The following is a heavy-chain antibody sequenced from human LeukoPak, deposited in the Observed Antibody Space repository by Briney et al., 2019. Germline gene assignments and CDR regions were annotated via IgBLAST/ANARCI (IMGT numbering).Heavy chain of an antibody. CDR1: GFTFSCCT. V-gene: IGHV3-30*04. CDR3: ARELSGWYYFDY. J-gene: IGHJ4*02. D-gene: IGHD6-19*01. Sequence: GRSLRLCCAASGFTFSCCTIHWGRLAPGKGVGRVAVISYDGSNKYYAYSVKGRFTISRDNSKNTLFLQMNSLRAEDTAVYYCARELSGWYYFDYWRRGTLVSVSS. CDR2: ISYDGSNK.